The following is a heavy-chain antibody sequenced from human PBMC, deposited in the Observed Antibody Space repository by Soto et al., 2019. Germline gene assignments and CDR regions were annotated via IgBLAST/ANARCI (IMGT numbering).Heavy chain of an antibody. D-gene: IGHD3-3*01. CDR1: GGTFSSYA. J-gene: IGHJ6*02. CDR2: IIPIFGTA. V-gene: IGHV1-69*13. CDR3: AGAIFGVVRYYYYGMDV. Sequence: SVKVSCKASGGTFSSYAISWVRQAPGQGLEWMGGIIPIFGTANYAQKFQGRVTIIADESTSTAYMELSSLRSEDTAVYYCAGAIFGVVRYYYYGMDVWGQGTTVTVSS.